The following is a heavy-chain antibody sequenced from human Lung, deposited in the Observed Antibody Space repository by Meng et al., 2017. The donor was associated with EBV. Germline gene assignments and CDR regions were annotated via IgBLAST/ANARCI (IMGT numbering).Heavy chain of an antibody. V-gene: IGHV4-34*01. CDR3: ARALFDYYDSSGYYDY. Sequence: QVERQQWCGGLLAPPGTLSPPSVVYGGSLSGYYWSWIRQPPGKGLEWIGEINHSGSTNYNPSLKSRVTISVDTSKNQFSLKLSSVTAADTAVYYCARALFDYYDSSGYYDYWGQGTLVTVSS. CDR1: GGSLSGYY. CDR2: INHSGST. J-gene: IGHJ4*02. D-gene: IGHD3-22*01.